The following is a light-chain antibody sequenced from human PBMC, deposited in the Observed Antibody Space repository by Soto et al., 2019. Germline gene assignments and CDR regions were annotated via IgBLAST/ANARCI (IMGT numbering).Light chain of an antibody. CDR1: SSNFGKSI. J-gene: IGLJ1*01. V-gene: IGLV1-44*01. Sequence: QTVVTQPPSASGTPGQGVTISCSGSSSNFGKSIVSWYRHLPGRAPQVLIYGNSQRASGVPVRFSGSKSATLASLAISGLLSEDEADYYCAAWDAGLFVFGSGTKLTVL. CDR2: GNS. CDR3: AAWDAGLFV.